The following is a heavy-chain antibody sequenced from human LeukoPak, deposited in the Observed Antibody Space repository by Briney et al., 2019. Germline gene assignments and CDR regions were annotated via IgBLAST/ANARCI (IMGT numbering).Heavy chain of an antibody. Sequence: PGGSLRLSCAASGFTFDDYAMHWVRQAPGKGLEWVSLISWDGGSTYYADSVKGRFTISRDNSKNSLYLQMNSLRAEDTALYYCAKDGYGYCSSTSCYREPEDYYYYYMVVWVKGTTVSVSS. CDR1: GFTFDDYA. D-gene: IGHD2-2*02. CDR3: AKDGYGYCSSTSCYREPEDYYYYYMVV. J-gene: IGHJ6*03. V-gene: IGHV3-43D*03. CDR2: ISWDGGST.